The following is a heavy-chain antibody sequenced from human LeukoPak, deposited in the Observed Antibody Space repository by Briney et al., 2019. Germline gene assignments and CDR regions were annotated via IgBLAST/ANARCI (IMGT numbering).Heavy chain of an antibody. CDR1: GGTVSGYS. D-gene: IGHD5-12*01. Sequence: PSETLSRTCDGYGGTVSGYSWSWIRQAPGLGLEWRGEINHSGSTNYNPSHKSQLTISVETSMNQFSLQLSSVTAADTAVYYCARGGGSYWGEGTLVTVSS. CDR3: ARGGGSY. CDR2: INHSGST. V-gene: IGHV4-34*01. J-gene: IGHJ4*02.